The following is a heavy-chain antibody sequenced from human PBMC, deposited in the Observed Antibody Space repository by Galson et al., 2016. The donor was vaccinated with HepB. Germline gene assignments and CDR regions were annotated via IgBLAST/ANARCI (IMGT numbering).Heavy chain of an antibody. CDR3: AKDTNLGGYAPHD. CDR2: ISGSGGIR. J-gene: IGHJ4*02. V-gene: IGHV3-23*01. CDR1: EFTFNSYA. D-gene: IGHD2-2*01. Sequence: SLRLSCAASEFTFNSYAMNWVCQAAGKGLEWVSLISGSGGIRHYADSVKGRFTISRDNSENTVYLQMNSLRAEDTAVYYCAKDTNLGGYAPHDWGQGTLVSVSS.